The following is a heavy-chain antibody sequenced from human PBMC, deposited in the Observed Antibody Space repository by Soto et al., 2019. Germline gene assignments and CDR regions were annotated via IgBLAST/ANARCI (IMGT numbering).Heavy chain of an antibody. J-gene: IGHJ6*02. D-gene: IGHD4-17*01. CDR2: IKQDGSEK. CDR3: ARTNYGGSHYGMDV. V-gene: IGHV3-7*03. Sequence: PGGSLRLSCAASGFTFSSYWMSWVRQAPGKGLEWVANIKQDGSEKYYVDSVKGRFTISRDNAKNSLYLQMNSLRAEDTAVYYCARTNYGGSHYGMDVWGQGTTVTVSS. CDR1: GFTFSSYW.